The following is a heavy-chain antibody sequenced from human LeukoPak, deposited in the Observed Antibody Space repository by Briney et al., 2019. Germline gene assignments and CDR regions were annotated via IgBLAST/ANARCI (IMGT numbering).Heavy chain of an antibody. V-gene: IGHV3-13*01. CDR3: ARGIVGAGDRLWFDP. CDR2: IGTAGDT. J-gene: IGHJ5*02. D-gene: IGHD1-26*01. Sequence: QAGGSLRLSCAASGFTFSSYDMHWVRQATRKGLEWVSAIGTAGDTYYPGSVKGRFTISRENAKNSLYLQMNSLRAGDTAVYYCARGIVGAGDRLWFDPWGQGTLVTVSS. CDR1: GFTFSSYD.